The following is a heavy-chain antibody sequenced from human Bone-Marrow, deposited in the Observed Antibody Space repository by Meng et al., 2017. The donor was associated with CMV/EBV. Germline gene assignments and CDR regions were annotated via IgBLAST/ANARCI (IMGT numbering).Heavy chain of an antibody. V-gene: IGHV4-34*01. CDR1: GGSFSGYY. J-gene: IGHJ5*02. D-gene: IGHD7-27*01. CDR3: ARAPNWGSGWFDP. Sequence: SETLSLTCAVYGGSFSGYYWSWIRQPPGKGLEWIGEINHSGSTNYNPSLKSRVTISVDTSKNQFSLKLSSVTAADTAVYYCARAPNWGSGWFDPWGQGTLVTVSS. CDR2: INHSGST.